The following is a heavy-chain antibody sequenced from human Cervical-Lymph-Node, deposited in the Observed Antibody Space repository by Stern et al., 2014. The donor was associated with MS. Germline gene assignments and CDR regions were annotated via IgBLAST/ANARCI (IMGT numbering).Heavy chain of an antibody. CDR3: ATSTASDAFDI. CDR2: GLNDGSKE. D-gene: IGHD2/OR15-2a*01. CDR1: GITFSTSV. J-gene: IGHJ3*02. Sequence: VQLVESGGGVVQPGRSLRLSCVASGITFSTSVMNWVRQAPGKGLEWWAVGLNDGSKEHFTESVNGRSSTSRDTAKNTLHLQMSSLRAEDTALYFCATSTASDAFDIWGQGTLVTVSS. V-gene: IGHV3-33*01.